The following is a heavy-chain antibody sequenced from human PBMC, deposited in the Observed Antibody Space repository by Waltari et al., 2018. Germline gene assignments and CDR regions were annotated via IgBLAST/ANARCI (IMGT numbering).Heavy chain of an antibody. CDR2: IFGNDAKI. CDR3: VKDTSPGGLEQ. D-gene: IGHD3-16*01. J-gene: IGHJ4*02. Sequence: EVQLVESGGGSVEPGRALRLSCVGSELATMGYAMHWIRQVPGEGLEWVSGIFGNDAKIDYLDSVRGRFTISRDKAKHSLYLQMNSLRAEDTALYYCVKDTSPGGLEQWGQGTLVTVSS. V-gene: IGHV3-9*02. CDR1: ELATMGYA.